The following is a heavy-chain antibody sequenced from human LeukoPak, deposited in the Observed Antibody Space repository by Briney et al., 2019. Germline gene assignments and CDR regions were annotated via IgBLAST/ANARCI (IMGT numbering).Heavy chain of an antibody. CDR3: ARVVVPAATSAWFDP. CDR1: GYTFTSYA. J-gene: IGHJ5*02. Sequence: GASVKVCCKASGYTFTSYAMNWVRQAPGQGLEWMGWINTNTGNPTYAQGFTGRFVFSLDTSVSTAYLQISSLKAEDTAVYYCARVVVPAATSAWFDPWGQGTLVTVSS. CDR2: INTNTGNP. V-gene: IGHV7-4-1*02. D-gene: IGHD2-2*01.